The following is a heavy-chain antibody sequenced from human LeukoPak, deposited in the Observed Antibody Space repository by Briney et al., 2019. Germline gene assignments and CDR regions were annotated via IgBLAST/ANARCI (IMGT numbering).Heavy chain of an antibody. V-gene: IGHV1-18*01. Sequence: ASVKVSCQASGYSFRNYGISWVRQAPGQGLEWMGWINTYNGNTNYVERFQGRVTMTTDTSRSTAYMELRSLTSDDTAMYYCARGGEQWLVHWADYWGQGTQVTVSS. D-gene: IGHD6-19*01. CDR2: INTYNGNT. CDR3: ARGGEQWLVHWADY. J-gene: IGHJ4*02. CDR1: GYSFRNYG.